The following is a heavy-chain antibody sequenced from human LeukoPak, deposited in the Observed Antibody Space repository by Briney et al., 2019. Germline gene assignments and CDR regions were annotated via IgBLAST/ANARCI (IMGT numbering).Heavy chain of an antibody. J-gene: IGHJ4*02. Sequence: ASVKVSCKTSGYRFNSYGINWVRQAPGQGLAWMGWISTNNGRTNYARKVQGRITMTTDTSTSTAYMELRSLRSDDTGVYYCATGGPFTPFDGLLDFDHWGQGTLVTVSS. V-gene: IGHV1-18*04. CDR3: ATGGPFTPFDGLLDFDH. CDR2: ISTNNGRT. D-gene: IGHD3-9*01. CDR1: GYRFNSYG.